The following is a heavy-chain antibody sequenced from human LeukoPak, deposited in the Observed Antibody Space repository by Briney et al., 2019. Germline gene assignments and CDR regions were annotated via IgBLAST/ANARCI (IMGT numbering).Heavy chain of an antibody. CDR3: ATDFYDST. J-gene: IGHJ5*02. D-gene: IGHD3-22*01. CDR2: IRSNSDGGTI. CDR1: GFTFSSYA. Sequence: GGSLRLSCAASGFTFSSYAMTWVRQAPGKGLEWVGRIRSNSDGGTIDYAAPVKGRFTLSRDDSKTTLYLQMNSLQAEDTAVYYCATDFYDSTWGQGTLVTVSS. V-gene: IGHV3-15*01.